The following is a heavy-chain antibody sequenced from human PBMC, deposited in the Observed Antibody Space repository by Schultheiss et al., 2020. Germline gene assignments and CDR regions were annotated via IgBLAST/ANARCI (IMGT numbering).Heavy chain of an antibody. CDR3: ARHSWQQLAPRGNWFDP. CDR1: GFTFENYA. V-gene: IGHV3-9*01. CDR2: INWSSGEI. Sequence: SLKISCAASGFTFENYAMHWVRQAPGKGLEWVSGINWSSGEIAYADFVKGRFTISRDNANNSLYLQMNSLRAEDTAVYYCARHSWQQLAPRGNWFDPWGQGTLVTVSS. J-gene: IGHJ5*02. D-gene: IGHD6-13*01.